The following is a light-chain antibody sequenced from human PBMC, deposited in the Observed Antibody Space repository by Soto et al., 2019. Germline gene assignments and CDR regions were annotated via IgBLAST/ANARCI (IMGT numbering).Light chain of an antibody. V-gene: IGKV3-15*01. CDR3: QQYNNWPQT. Sequence: ERVMTQSPATLSVSPGERATLSCRASQSVGSNLAWYQQKPGQAPRLLIFGASSRATGVPARFSGSGSGTEFTLTISSLQSEDFAEYHCQQYNNWPQTFGQGTKVDIK. CDR2: GAS. J-gene: IGKJ1*01. CDR1: QSVGSN.